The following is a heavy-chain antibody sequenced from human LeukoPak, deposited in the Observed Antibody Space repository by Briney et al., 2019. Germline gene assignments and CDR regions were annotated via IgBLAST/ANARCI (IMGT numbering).Heavy chain of an antibody. CDR3: AKVARIRRITMIVVVTPPLGWFDP. Sequence: GGSLGLSCAASGFTFSSYVMSWVRQAPGKGLEWVSAISGSGGSTYYADSVKGRFTISRDNSKNTLYLQMNSLRAEDTAVYYCAKVARIRRITMIVVVTPPLGWFDPWGQGTLVTVSS. V-gene: IGHV3-23*01. J-gene: IGHJ5*02. CDR1: GFTFSSYV. D-gene: IGHD3-22*01. CDR2: ISGSGGST.